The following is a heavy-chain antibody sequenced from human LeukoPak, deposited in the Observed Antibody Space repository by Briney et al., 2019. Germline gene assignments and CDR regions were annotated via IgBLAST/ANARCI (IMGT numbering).Heavy chain of an antibody. CDR1: GFTFSSYD. V-gene: IGHV3-7*05. Sequence: GGSLRLSCAASGFTFSSYDMSWVRQAPGKGLEWVANIKQDGSEKYYVDSVKGRFTISRDNAKNSLYLQMNSLRAEDTAVYYCARDSYYGSGSSSYYFDYWGQGTLVTVSS. CDR2: IKQDGSEK. CDR3: ARDSYYGSGSSSYYFDY. D-gene: IGHD3-10*01. J-gene: IGHJ4*02.